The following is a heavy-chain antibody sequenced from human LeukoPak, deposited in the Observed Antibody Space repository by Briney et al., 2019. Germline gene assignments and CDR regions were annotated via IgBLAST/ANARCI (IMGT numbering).Heavy chain of an antibody. J-gene: IGHJ6*02. Sequence: PGGSLRLSCAASGFTFSSYWMSWIRQPPGKGLEWIGYIYYSGSTNYNPSLKSRVTISVDTSKNQFSLKLSSVTAADTAVYYCARVVDGMDVWGQGTTVTVSS. V-gene: IGHV4-59*01. CDR3: ARVVDGMDV. CDR1: GFTFSSYW. CDR2: IYYSGST.